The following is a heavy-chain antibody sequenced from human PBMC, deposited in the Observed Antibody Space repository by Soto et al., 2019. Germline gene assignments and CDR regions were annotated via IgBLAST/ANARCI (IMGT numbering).Heavy chain of an antibody. Sequence: GGSLRLSCAASGFTFSDYYMSWIRQAPGKGLEWVSYISSSGSTIYYADSVKGRFTISRDNAKNSLYLQMNSLRAEDTAVYYCARDRCQRGFDFWSGYYRPCAFDIWGQGTMVTVSS. CDR2: ISSSGSTI. D-gene: IGHD3-3*01. CDR1: GFTFSDYY. V-gene: IGHV3-11*01. CDR3: ARDRCQRGFDFWSGYYRPCAFDI. J-gene: IGHJ3*02.